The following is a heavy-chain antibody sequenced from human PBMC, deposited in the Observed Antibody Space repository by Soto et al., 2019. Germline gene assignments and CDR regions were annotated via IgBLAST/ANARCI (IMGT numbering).Heavy chain of an antibody. Sequence: SETLSLTCTVSGGSISSGGYYWSWIRQHPGKGLEWIGYIYYSGSTYYNPSLKSRVTISVDTSKNQSSLKLSSVTAADTAVYYCARVTLSGSYPTGGAYYFDYWGQGALVTVSS. CDR1: GGSISSGGYY. J-gene: IGHJ4*02. V-gene: IGHV4-31*03. CDR2: IYYSGST. D-gene: IGHD3-10*01. CDR3: ARVTLSGSYPTGGAYYFDY.